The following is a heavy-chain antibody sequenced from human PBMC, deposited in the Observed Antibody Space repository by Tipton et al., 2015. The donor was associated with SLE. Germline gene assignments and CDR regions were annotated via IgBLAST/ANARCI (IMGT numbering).Heavy chain of an antibody. J-gene: IGHJ4*02. V-gene: IGHV3-48*03. CDR3: ATRYDLVPD. CDR2: ISSSGGII. Sequence: GSLRLSCAASGFTFSDFEMNWVRQAPGKGLEWVSYISSSGGIIYYADSVKGRFTISRDNAKISLYLQMNSLRAEDTAVYYCATRYDLVPDWGQGTLVTVSS. D-gene: IGHD5-12*01. CDR1: GFTFSDFE.